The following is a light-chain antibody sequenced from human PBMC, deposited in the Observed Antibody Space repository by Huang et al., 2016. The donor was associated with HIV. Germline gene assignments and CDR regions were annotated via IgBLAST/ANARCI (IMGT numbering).Light chain of an antibody. J-gene: IGKJ4*01. CDR2: DAS. CDR1: QRVNNY. V-gene: IGKV3-11*01. Sequence: EIVLTQSPATLSLSPGERATLSCRASQRVNNYLAWYQQKPGQAPSLLIDDASNRATGIPARFSGRGSGTDFTLTISNLEPEDSAVYYCQQRTNWPLTFGGGTKVEIK. CDR3: QQRTNWPLT.